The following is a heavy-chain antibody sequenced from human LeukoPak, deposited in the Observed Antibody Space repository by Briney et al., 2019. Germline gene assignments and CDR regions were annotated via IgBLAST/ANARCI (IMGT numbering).Heavy chain of an antibody. D-gene: IGHD2-15*01. Sequence: ASVKVSCKASGYTFTGYYMHWVRQAPGQGLEWMGWINPNSGGTNYAQKFQGRVTMTRDTSISTAYMELSRLRSDDTAVYYCAGEWSDRYCSGGSCYSGHYWGQGTLVTVSS. CDR1: GYTFTGYY. CDR2: INPNSGGT. CDR3: AGEWSDRYCSGGSCYSGHY. J-gene: IGHJ4*02. V-gene: IGHV1-2*02.